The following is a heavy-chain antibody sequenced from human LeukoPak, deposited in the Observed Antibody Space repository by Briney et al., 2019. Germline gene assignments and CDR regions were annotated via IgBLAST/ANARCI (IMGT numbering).Heavy chain of an antibody. CDR1: GFNYRGYL. CDR2: IKQDGSDK. V-gene: IGHV3-7*01. D-gene: IGHD3-22*01. Sequence: PGGPVRLLCVPSGFNYRGYLVLWLRQGAGKGLEWVASIKQDGSDKYYVDSVKGRFTVSRDNTKNSLYLEMSSLRVEDTAIYNCARVSRDDSAAWGQGTLVTVSS. CDR3: ARVSRDDSAA. J-gene: IGHJ5*02.